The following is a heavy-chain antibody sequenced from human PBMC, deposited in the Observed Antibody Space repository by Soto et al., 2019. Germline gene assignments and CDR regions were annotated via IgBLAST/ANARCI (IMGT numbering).Heavy chain of an antibody. Sequence: LRLSCEGSGFTFSNYCIHWVRHAPGMGLDWVAVIWYDGNNKYYSESVKGRFTISRDNSKNTVFLEMSSLRAEDTAVYYCARGNYGASGIDYWGPGALVTVSS. J-gene: IGHJ4*02. D-gene: IGHD1-7*01. CDR3: ARGNYGASGIDY. V-gene: IGHV3-33*01. CDR1: GFTFSNYC. CDR2: IWYDGNNK.